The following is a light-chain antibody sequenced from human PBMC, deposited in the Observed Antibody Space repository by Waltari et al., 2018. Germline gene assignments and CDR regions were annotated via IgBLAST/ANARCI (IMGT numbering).Light chain of an antibody. V-gene: IGLV2-23*02. J-gene: IGLJ1*01. CDR1: SSDVGNYNL. Sequence: QSGLTQPASVSGSPGQSITISCTGTSSDVGNYNLVSWYQQSPGKAPKIMVYGVTKRTSGVSDRFSGSKSGNTASLTIYGLQSEDEADYYCCSYAGLGIYVFGTGTKVTVL. CDR2: GVT. CDR3: CSYAGLGIYV.